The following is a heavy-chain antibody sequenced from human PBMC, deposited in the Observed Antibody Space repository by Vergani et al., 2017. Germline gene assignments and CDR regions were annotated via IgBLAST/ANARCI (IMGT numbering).Heavy chain of an antibody. J-gene: IGHJ6*03. Sequence: QVQLVQSGAEVKKPGSSVKVSCKASGGTFSSYAISWVRQAPGQGLEWMGRIIPIFGTANYAQKFQGRVTITADESTSTAYMELSSLRSEDTAVYYCARGVLGYCSSTSCSSGHYYYYYVDVWGKGTTVTVAS. CDR2: IIPIFGTA. CDR1: GGTFSSYA. V-gene: IGHV1-69*13. D-gene: IGHD2-2*01. CDR3: ARGVLGYCSSTSCSSGHYYYYYVDV.